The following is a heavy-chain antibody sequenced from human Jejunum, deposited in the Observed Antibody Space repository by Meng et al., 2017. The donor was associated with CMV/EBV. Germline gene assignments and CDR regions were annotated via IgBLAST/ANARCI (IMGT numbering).Heavy chain of an antibody. J-gene: IGHJ4*02. D-gene: IGHD1-26*01. V-gene: IGHV3-21*01. Sequence: GGGLGKPGGSLRLSCAASGFTFSGYSRNWVRQAPGKGYTDSVKGRFTVSRDNAKNSLYLQMSSLRAEDTALYYCTRDLVAATAPNNWGQGTLVTVSS. CDR1: GFTFSGYS. CDR3: TRDLVAATAPNN.